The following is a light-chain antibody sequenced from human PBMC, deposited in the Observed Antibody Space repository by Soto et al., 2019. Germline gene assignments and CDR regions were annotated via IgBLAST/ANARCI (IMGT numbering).Light chain of an antibody. CDR1: QCVSWN. J-gene: IGKJ1*01. CDR2: GAS. V-gene: IGKV3-15*01. CDR3: KEYKNWQPEGT. Sequence: EIVMSQSPATLSVSPGERATLSCMASQCVSWNLAWSQTKPGQAPRLLIYGASTRFTGMPTRFSGSESGTEFTLTISRIQSEDFAVYYSKEYKNWQPEGTCGQATKGEIK.